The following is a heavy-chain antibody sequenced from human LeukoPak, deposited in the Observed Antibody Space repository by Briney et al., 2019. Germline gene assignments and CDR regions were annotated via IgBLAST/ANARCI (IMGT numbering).Heavy chain of an antibody. CDR2: ISYNGSNK. D-gene: IGHD2-8*02. V-gene: IGHV3-30*18. CDR1: GFTFG. J-gene: IGHJ4*02. Sequence: GGSLRLSCAASGFTFGMHWVRQAPGKGLEWVAVISYNGSNKYYADSVKGRFTISRDNSKNTLYLQMNSLRAEDTAVYYCAKATQRYCTGGTCYPLDYWGQGTLVTVSS. CDR3: AKATQRYCTGGTCYPLDY.